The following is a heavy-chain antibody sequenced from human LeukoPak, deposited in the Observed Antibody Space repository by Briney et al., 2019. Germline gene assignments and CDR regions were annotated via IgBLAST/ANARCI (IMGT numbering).Heavy chain of an antibody. CDR3: AREQRTFGY. V-gene: IGHV3-7*03. CDR1: GFTFSNYW. D-gene: IGHD5-24*01. CDR2: IKPDGGEQ. J-gene: IGHJ4*02. Sequence: GGSLRLSCVASGFTFSNYWMNWVRQAPGKGLEWVANIKPDGGEQYYVDSVKGRFTISRDNADNSLYLQLSSLRAEDTAVYYCAREQRTFGYWGQGILVTVSS.